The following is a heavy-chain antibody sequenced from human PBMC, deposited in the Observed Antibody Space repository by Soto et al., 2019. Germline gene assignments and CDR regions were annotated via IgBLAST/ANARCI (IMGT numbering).Heavy chain of an antibody. J-gene: IGHJ3*02. V-gene: IGHV3-23*01. D-gene: IGHD4-17*01. CDR2: VSASGART. CDR3: AKDPNGDYVGAFDI. CDR1: GFTFSSYA. Sequence: EVQLLESGGGLVQPGGSLRLSCAASGFTFSSYAMSWVRQGPGKGLEWVSGVSASGARTFYADSVKGRFTISRDNYKNTLSPQMNSLRVEDTAVYYCAKDPNGDYVGAFDIWGQGTMVTVSS.